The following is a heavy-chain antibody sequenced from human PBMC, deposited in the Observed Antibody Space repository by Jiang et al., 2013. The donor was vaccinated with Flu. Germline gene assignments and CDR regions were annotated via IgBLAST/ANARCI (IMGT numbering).Heavy chain of an antibody. J-gene: IGHJ4*02. V-gene: IGHV1-24*01. CDR1: GRTLTELA. Sequence: SVKVSCKVSGRTLTELAMHWVRQAPGKGLEWMGRFDPEYGEAVYAQKFQGRVTMTEDTSTQTRYMELSSLRSEDTAVYYCATDCYGGDCYINWGRGTLVTVSS. CDR2: FDPEYGEA. CDR3: ATDCYGGDCYIN. D-gene: IGHD2-21*01.